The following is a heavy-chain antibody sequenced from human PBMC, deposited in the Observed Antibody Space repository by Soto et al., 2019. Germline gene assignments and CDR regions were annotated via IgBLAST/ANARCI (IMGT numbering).Heavy chain of an antibody. Sequence: GPLRLSGAASGFTFSSYAMHWVRQAPGKGLEWVAVISYDGSNKYYADSVKGRFTISRDNSKNTLYLQMNSLRAEDTAVYYCAGTSSGYYSGFDYWGQGTLVTVSS. J-gene: IGHJ4*02. D-gene: IGHD3-22*01. CDR1: GFTFSSYA. V-gene: IGHV3-30-3*01. CDR2: ISYDGSNK. CDR3: AGTSSGYYSGFDY.